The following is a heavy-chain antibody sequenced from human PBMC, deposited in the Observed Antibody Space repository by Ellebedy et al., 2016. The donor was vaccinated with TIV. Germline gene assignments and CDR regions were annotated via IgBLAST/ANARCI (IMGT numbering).Heavy chain of an antibody. CDR1: GFTFSRNW. D-gene: IGHD3-3*02. V-gene: IGHV3-7*01. J-gene: IGHJ6*02. CDR2: IKQDGSEK. CDR3: ATSAGSCTFCYYYYYGMDV. Sequence: PGGFLRLSCEASGFTFSRNWISWFRLAPGKGLEWVANIKQDGSEKYYVDSVKGRFTISRDDSKNTLYLQMNSLRAEDTAVYYCATSAGSCTFCYYYYYGMDVWGQGTTVTVSS.